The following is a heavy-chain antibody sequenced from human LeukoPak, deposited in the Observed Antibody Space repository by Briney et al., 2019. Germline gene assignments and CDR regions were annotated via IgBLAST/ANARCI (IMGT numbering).Heavy chain of an antibody. CDR2: INPSGGST. J-gene: IGHJ4*02. CDR1: GYPFTTYY. D-gene: IGHD1-26*01. Sequence: GASVKVSCKATGYPFTTYYLHWVRQASGQGLEWMGFINPSGGSTSYAQNFQGRVTMTRDTSTNSVYMELSSLRSEDAAVYYCARNVGSGLDYWGQGTLLTVSS. V-gene: IGHV1-46*01. CDR3: ARNVGSGLDY.